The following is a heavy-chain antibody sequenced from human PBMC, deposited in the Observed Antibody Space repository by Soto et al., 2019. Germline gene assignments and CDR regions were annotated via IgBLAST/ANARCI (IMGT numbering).Heavy chain of an antibody. D-gene: IGHD3-16*01. J-gene: IGHJ3*02. V-gene: IGHV3-21*01. CDR1: AFTFSTYT. CDR3: VRSGRLFVESYVFDT. Sequence: EVQLVESGGGLVQPGGSLRLSCAASAFTFSTYTMNWVRQAPGKGLEWVSSINYSSNSIYYRDSLKGRFTISRDNAKNSLYLQMNSLRRDDTAVNYCVRSGRLFVESYVFDTWGQGTMVTVSS. CDR2: INYSSNSI.